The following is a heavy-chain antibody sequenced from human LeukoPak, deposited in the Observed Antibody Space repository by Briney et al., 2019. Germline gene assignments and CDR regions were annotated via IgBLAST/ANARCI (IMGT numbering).Heavy chain of an antibody. CDR3: ARVGRSDYYDSSGYYHDYYHFDY. CDR1: GFTFSSYW. CDR2: INSDGSST. V-gene: IGHV3-74*01. J-gene: IGHJ4*02. D-gene: IGHD3-22*01. Sequence: PGGSLRLSCAASGFTFSSYWMHWVRQAPGKGLVWVSRINSDGSSTTYADSVKGRFTISRDNAKNTLHLQMNSLRAEDTAVYYCARVGRSDYYDSSGYYHDYYHFDYWGQGTLVTVSS.